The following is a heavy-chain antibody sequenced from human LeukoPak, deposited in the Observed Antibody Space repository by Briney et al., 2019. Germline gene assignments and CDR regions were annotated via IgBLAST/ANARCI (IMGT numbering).Heavy chain of an antibody. CDR3: AKDMELAS. CDR2: ISSSGANA. V-gene: IGHV3-23*01. Sequence: SGGSLRLSCAASGFTFRDAAMTWVRQAPGKGLEWVSLISSSGANAYYADSVKGRFTISRDNSKNTLYLQMNNLRGEDTAEYCCAKDMELASWGQGTLVIVSS. D-gene: IGHD1-26*01. J-gene: IGHJ5*02. CDR1: GFTFRDAA.